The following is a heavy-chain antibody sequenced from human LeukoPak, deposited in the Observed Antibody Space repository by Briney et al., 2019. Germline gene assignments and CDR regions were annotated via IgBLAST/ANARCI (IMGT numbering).Heavy chain of an antibody. Sequence: GGSLRLSCAASGFTFSSYSMNSVRQAPGKGLEWVSSISSSGSYIYYADSVKGRFTISRDNTKNSLYLQMNSLRAEDTAVYYCARDYSYDSSGYYLGYWGQGTLVTVSS. CDR3: ARDYSYDSSGYYLGY. CDR2: ISSSGSYI. V-gene: IGHV3-21*01. J-gene: IGHJ4*02. CDR1: GFTFSSYS. D-gene: IGHD3-22*01.